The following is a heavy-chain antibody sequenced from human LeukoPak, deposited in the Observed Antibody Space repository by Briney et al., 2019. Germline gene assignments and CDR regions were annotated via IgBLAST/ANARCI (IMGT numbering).Heavy chain of an antibody. Sequence: GGSLTLSCAASGFTFSSYAMSWVRQAPGKGLEWVSAISGSGGSTYYADSVKGRFTISRDNSKNTLYLQMNSLRAEDTAVYYCAKDRRTTGTTLGDAFDIWGQGTMVTVSS. CDR2: ISGSGGST. D-gene: IGHD1-1*01. J-gene: IGHJ3*02. CDR1: GFTFSSYA. V-gene: IGHV3-23*01. CDR3: AKDRRTTGTTLGDAFDI.